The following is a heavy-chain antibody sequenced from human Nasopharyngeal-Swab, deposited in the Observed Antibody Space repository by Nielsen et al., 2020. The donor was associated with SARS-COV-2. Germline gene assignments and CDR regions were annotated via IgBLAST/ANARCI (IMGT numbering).Heavy chain of an antibody. CDR3: AREGRGSGYYYYMDV. V-gene: IGHV1-69*06. J-gene: IGHJ6*03. CDR2: IIPIFGTA. D-gene: IGHD3-10*01. Sequence: WVRQAPGQGLEWMGGIIPIFGTANYAQKFQGRVTITADKSTSIAYMELSSLRSEDTAVYYCAREGRGSGYYYYMDVWGKGTTVTVSS.